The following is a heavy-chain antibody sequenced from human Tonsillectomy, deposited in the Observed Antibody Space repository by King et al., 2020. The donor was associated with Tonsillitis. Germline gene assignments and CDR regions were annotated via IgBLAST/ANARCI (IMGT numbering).Heavy chain of an antibody. CDR2: ISWDGGST. CDR3: SKDKGRDYYFDY. Sequence: QLVQSGGIVVQPGGSLRLSCAASGFTFDDYTMHWVRQAPGKGLEWVSLISWDGGSTYYADSVKGRFTISRDNSKNSLYLQMNSLRTEDTALYYCSKDKGRDYYFDYWGQGTLVTVSS. J-gene: IGHJ4*02. CDR1: GFTFDDYT. D-gene: IGHD2-21*02. V-gene: IGHV3-43*01.